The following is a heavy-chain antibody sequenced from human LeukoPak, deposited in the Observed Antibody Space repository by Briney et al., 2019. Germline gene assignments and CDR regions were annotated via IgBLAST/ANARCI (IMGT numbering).Heavy chain of an antibody. CDR3: AKTQGYYYA. V-gene: IGHV3-23*01. J-gene: IGHJ5*02. CDR2: IWGADDKT. CDR1: GFTFSYYS. D-gene: IGHD3-22*01. Sequence: GGTLRLPCVASGFTFSYYSMTWVRQAPGKALELVSGIWGADDKTVYGDAVKGRFTISRDNSNNRLYLQMNRRRGDDMAVYYCAKTQGYYYAWGQGALVTVSS.